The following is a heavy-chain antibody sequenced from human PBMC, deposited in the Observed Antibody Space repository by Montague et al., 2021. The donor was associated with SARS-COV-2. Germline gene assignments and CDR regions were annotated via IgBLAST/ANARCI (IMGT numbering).Heavy chain of an antibody. CDR2: INYSGST. CDR1: GDSMNNYY. Sequence: SETLSLTSTVSGDSMNNYYWSWIRQPPGKGLEWVGYINYSGSTHYKPSLQSRVTLSRDTSKNQFSLRLTSVTAADTAMYFCARAPIYRSSWYAYFDYWGQGTLVTVSS. D-gene: IGHD6-13*01. J-gene: IGHJ4*02. CDR3: ARAPIYRSSWYAYFDY. V-gene: IGHV4-59*01.